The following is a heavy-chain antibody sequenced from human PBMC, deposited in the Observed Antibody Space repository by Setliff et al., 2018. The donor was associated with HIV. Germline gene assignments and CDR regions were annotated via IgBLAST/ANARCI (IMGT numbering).Heavy chain of an antibody. CDR2: IFYSGSS. J-gene: IGHJ5*02. D-gene: IGHD3-3*01. CDR1: GASISTYY. Sequence: SETLSLTCTVSGASISTYYWSWIRQPPGKGLEWIGYIFYSGSSNYNPALKSRVTMSVDTSKNQFSLNLTSVTAADTAVYYCARDRGSYNFWSGLARGDNWFDPWGQGTLVTVSS. CDR3: ARDRGSYNFWSGLARGDNWFDP. V-gene: IGHV4-59*01.